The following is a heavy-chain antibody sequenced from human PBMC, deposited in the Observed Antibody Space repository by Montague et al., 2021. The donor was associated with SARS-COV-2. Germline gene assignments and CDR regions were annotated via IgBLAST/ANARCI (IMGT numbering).Heavy chain of an antibody. J-gene: IGHJ4*02. D-gene: IGHD6-13*01. V-gene: IGHV3-43*01. CDR2: ISWDGTTT. CDR3: AQGIGDSRSFLEF. CDR1: GFKFDDYT. Sequence: LRLSFAASGFKFDDYTMHWVHQVPGKGLQWVSLISWDGTTTHYAESVEGRFTISRDNSISSLYLQMSSLRNDDTGLYYCAQGIGDSRSFLEFWGQGTLLTVSS.